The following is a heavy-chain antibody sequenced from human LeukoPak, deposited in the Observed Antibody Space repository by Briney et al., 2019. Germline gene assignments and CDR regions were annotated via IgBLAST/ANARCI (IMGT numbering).Heavy chain of an antibody. CDR2: INAGNGNT. CDR1: GYTFTSYA. D-gene: IGHD3-10*01. Sequence: ASVKVSCKASGYTFTSYAMHWVRQAPGQRLEWMGWINAGNGNTKYSQKFQGRVTITRDTSASTAYMELSSLRSEDMAVYYCASSTVPPRKVQHYYGSGSYESPYYYGMDVWGQGTTVTVSS. V-gene: IGHV1-3*01. J-gene: IGHJ6*02. CDR3: ASSTVPPRKVQHYYGSGSYESPYYYGMDV.